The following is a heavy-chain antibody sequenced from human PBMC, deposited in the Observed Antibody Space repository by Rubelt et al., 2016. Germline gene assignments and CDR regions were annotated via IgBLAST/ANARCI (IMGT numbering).Heavy chain of an antibody. CDR2: IFHTGST. V-gene: IGHV4-4*02. D-gene: IGHD3-22*01. J-gene: IGHJ4*02. Sequence: QVQLQESGPGLVKPSGTLSLTCAVSGGSITSSNWWSWVRQPPGKGLEWIGEIFHTGSTNYNPSLKSRVTISVDKSKNQFSLKLSSVTAADTAVYYCAREAMGSCYYYGSSVDYWGQGTLVTVSS. CDR3: AREAMGSCYYYGSSVDY. CDR1: GGSITSSNW.